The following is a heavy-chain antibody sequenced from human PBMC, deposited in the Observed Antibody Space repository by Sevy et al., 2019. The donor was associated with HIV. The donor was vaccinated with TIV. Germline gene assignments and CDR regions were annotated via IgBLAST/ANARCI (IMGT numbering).Heavy chain of an antibody. J-gene: IGHJ3*02. D-gene: IGHD3-22*01. CDR2: IYGSSGAP. V-gene: IGHV3-23*01. CDR3: AGGRYDSSGSFDAFDI. Sequence: GGSLRLSCKPSGFTFISYAMNWVRQAPGKGLEWVSTIYGSSGAPYYGDSVKGRFTISRDNSKNTLYLQMNSLRTEDTAVYYCAGGRYDSSGSFDAFDIWGQGTMVTVSS. CDR1: GFTFISYA.